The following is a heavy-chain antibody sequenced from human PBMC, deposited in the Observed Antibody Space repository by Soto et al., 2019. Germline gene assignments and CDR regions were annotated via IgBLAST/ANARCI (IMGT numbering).Heavy chain of an antibody. V-gene: IGHV4-59*08. CDR3: ARLADGWYDYYYYMDV. CDR2: IYYGGST. Sequence: SETLSLTCTVSGGSISSYYWSWIRQPPGKGLEWIGYIYYGGSTNYNPSLKSRVTISVDTSKNQFSLKLSSVTAADTAVYYCARLADGWYDYYYYMDVWGKGTTVTVSS. CDR1: GGSISSYY. J-gene: IGHJ6*03. D-gene: IGHD1-20*01.